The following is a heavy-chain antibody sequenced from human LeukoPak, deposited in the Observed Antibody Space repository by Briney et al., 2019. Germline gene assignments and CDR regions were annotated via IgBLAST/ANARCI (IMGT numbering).Heavy chain of an antibody. Sequence: HPGGSLRLSCAASGFTFSSYEMNWLRQAPGKGLEWVSSISSSGVYIYYADSVKGRFTISRDNAKNSLYLQMNSLRADDTAVYYCARDRRLQLWSPAGFDYWGQGTLVTASS. CDR2: ISSSGVYI. CDR3: ARDRRLQLWSPAGFDY. CDR1: GFTFSSYE. V-gene: IGHV3-48*03. D-gene: IGHD5-18*01. J-gene: IGHJ4*02.